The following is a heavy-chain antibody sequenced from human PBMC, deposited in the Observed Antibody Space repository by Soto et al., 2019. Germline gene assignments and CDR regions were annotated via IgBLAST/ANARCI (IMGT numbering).Heavy chain of an antibody. Sequence: QVQLVQSGAEVKKPGSSVKVSCKASGGTFSSYPLSWVRQAPGQGLEWMGGIIPIFGIVNSAQKLQGRVSITADESTSTAFMELSSMTSEDTAVYYCARPRTTGKTNGYDYCGQGTLVTVSS. J-gene: IGHJ4*02. CDR1: GGTFSSYP. D-gene: IGHD1-1*01. V-gene: IGHV1-69*01. CDR2: IIPIFGIV. CDR3: ARPRTTGKTNGYDY.